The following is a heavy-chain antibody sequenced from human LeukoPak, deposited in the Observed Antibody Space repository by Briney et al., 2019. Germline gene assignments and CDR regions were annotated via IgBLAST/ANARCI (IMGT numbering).Heavy chain of an antibody. CDR2: ISSSSSYI. Sequence: PGGSLRLSCAASGFTFSSYSMNWVRQAPGKGLEWVSYISSSSSYIYYADSVKGRFTISRDNSKNTLYLQMNSLRAEDTAVYYSARDRGCSSTSCTDYYFYYMDVWGKGTTVTVSS. D-gene: IGHD2-2*01. CDR1: GFTFSSYS. J-gene: IGHJ6*03. CDR3: ARDRGCSSTSCTDYYFYYMDV. V-gene: IGHV3-21*05.